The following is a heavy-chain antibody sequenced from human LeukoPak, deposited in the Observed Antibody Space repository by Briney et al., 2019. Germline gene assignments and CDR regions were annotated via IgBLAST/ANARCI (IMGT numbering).Heavy chain of an antibody. V-gene: IGHV6-1*01. CDR1: GDSVSSNSAA. Sequence: SQTLSLTCAISGDSVSSNSAAWNWIRQSPSRGLEWLGRTYYRSKWYNDYAVSVKSRITINPDTSKNQFSLQLNSETPEDTAVYYCAREVVVAATIPDWFDPWGQGTLVTVSS. D-gene: IGHD2-15*01. CDR3: AREVVVAATIPDWFDP. CDR2: TYYRSKWYN. J-gene: IGHJ5*02.